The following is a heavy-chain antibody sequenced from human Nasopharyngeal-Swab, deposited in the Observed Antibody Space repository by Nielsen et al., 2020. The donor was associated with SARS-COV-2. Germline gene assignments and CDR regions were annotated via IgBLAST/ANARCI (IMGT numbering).Heavy chain of an antibody. V-gene: IGHV5-51*01. CDR3: ARLPSAYPYYNDMDV. D-gene: IGHD2-21*01. Sequence: GESLKISCQGSGYTFTTYWIGWVRQMPGKGLEWMGIIYGGDSDTRYSQSFQGQVTISADKSSNTAYLQWSSLKASDTAIYYCARLPSAYPYYNDMDVWGQGTTVIVSA. CDR1: GYTFTTYW. CDR2: IYGGDSDT. J-gene: IGHJ6*01.